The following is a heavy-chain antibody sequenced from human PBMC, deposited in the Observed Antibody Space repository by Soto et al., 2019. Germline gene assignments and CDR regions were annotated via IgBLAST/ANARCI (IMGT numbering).Heavy chain of an antibody. Sequence: EVHLVESGGGLVQPGGSLRLSCAASGFSFTNYWMSWVRQAPGKGLEWVAIINEDGSEKFYVDSVKGRFTISRDNAENSLYLQMNSLRAEDTALYYCARHQVGHRVTNYWGQGTLVTVSS. CDR3: ARHQVGHRVTNY. D-gene: IGHD1-26*01. J-gene: IGHJ4*02. CDR1: GFSFTNYW. V-gene: IGHV3-7*01. CDR2: INEDGSEK.